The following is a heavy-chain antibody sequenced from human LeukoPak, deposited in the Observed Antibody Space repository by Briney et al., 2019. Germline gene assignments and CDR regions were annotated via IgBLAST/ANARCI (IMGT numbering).Heavy chain of an antibody. CDR3: ARAGLSDAFDI. CDR2: INRDGSTT. V-gene: IGHV3-74*01. CDR1: GFTFSSYW. J-gene: IGHJ3*02. D-gene: IGHD3-3*02. Sequence: SGGSLRLSCAASGFTFSSYWMHWVRQAPGKGLVWVSRINRDGSTTTHADSVKGRFTISRDNAKNTLYLQINSLGAEDTAVYYCARAGLSDAFDIWGQGAMVTVSS.